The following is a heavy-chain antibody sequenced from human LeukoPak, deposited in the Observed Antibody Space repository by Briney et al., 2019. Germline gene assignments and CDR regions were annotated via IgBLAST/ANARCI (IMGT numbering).Heavy chain of an antibody. D-gene: IGHD6-19*01. CDR1: GGSFSDHY. CDR3: ARALVEQGPFDY. V-gene: IGHV4-34*01. CDR2: INHSGST. J-gene: IGHJ4*02. Sequence: SETLSLTCAVYGGSFSDHYWNWIRQPPGKGLEWIGEINHSGSTNYNPSLKSRVTISVDTSKNQFSLKLSSVTAADTAVYYCARALVEQGPFDYWGQGTLVTVSS.